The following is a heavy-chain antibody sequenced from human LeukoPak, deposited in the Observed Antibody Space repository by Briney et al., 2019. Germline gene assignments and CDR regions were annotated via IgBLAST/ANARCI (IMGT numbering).Heavy chain of an antibody. J-gene: IGHJ4*02. V-gene: IGHV4-59*01. CDR1: GDSISSYY. Sequence: SETLSLTCTVPGDSISSYYSSCIRHPPGKGLEWIGYMYHSGSINYSPSLKRRVTISIDTSKNQFSLRLTSVTGADTAVYYCAATIKRDYGDTNLDYWGQGNLVTVSS. D-gene: IGHD4-17*01. CDR3: AATIKRDYGDTNLDY. CDR2: MYHSGSI.